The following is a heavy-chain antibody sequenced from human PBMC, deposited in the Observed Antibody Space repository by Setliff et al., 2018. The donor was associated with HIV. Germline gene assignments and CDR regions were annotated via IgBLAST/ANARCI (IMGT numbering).Heavy chain of an antibody. J-gene: IGHJ4*02. CDR1: GGNFRFYA. CDR3: ARAAYGYDSSGYFFDY. CDR2: IIPMFVTA. V-gene: IGHV1-69*13. Sequence: SVKVSCKASGGNFRFYAFSWVRQAPGQGLEWMGGIIPMFVTANYAQKFQDRVTITADESTSTAYMELSSLRFEDTAVYYCARAAYGYDSSGYFFDYWGQGTLVTVSS. D-gene: IGHD3-22*01.